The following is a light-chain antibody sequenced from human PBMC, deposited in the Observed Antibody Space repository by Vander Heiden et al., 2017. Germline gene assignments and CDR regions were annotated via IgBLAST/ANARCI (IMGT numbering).Light chain of an antibody. Sequence: DIQLSESPSSLTASVGDRVTITCRASLSISSYLNWYQQKPGQAPQRLIYAASSLQSGVPSRFSDSGSGTDFTLTISSLQPEDFATYYCQQSYSTPWTFGQGTKVEIK. V-gene: IGKV1-39*01. J-gene: IGKJ1*01. CDR3: QQSYSTPWT. CDR2: AAS. CDR1: LSISSY.